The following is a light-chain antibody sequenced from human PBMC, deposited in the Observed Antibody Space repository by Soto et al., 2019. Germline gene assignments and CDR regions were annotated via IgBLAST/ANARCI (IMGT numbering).Light chain of an antibody. CDR1: QSVGSN. J-gene: IGKJ4*01. Sequence: EIVMTQSPATLSVSPGERATLSCRASQSVGSNVAWYQQKPGQAPRLLIYGASSRATGIPARVSGSGSGTDFTLTISSLQSDDVGVYYCQQYGVTPPNTFGGGTKVEV. CDR3: QQYGVTPPNT. V-gene: IGKV3-15*01. CDR2: GAS.